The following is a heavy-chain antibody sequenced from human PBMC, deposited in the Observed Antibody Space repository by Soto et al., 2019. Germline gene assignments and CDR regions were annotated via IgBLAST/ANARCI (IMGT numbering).Heavy chain of an antibody. J-gene: IGHJ6*03. CDR3: AKEGGAQYHCTDV. V-gene: IGHV3-23*01. Sequence: GGSLRLSCAASGFTFSSFAMSWVRQAPGKGLEWVSGISGRAGETYYADSVKGRFTISRDNSKNTLYMQMNSLTAQDTAVYYCAKEGGAQYHCTDVWGKGTTVTVSS. D-gene: IGHD2-15*01. CDR1: GFTFSSFA. CDR2: ISGRAGET.